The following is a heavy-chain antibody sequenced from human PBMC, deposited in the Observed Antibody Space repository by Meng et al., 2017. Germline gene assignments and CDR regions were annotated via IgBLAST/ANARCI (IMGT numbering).Heavy chain of an antibody. CDR2: IIPIFGTA. V-gene: IGHV1-69*06. CDR3: ARDSSGYYYPSSRYFDL. D-gene: IGHD3-22*01. Sequence: SVNVSCKASGGTFSSYAISWVRQAPGQGLEWMGGIIPIFGTANYAQKFQGRVTITADKSTSTAYMELNSLRSEDTAVYYCARDSSGYYYPSSRYFDLWGRGTLVTVSS. CDR1: GGTFSSYA. J-gene: IGHJ2*01.